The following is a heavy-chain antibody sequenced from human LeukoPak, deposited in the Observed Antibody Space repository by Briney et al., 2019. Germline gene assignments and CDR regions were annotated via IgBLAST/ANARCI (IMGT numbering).Heavy chain of an antibody. CDR1: GDSVSSNSAA. D-gene: IGHD2-2*01. V-gene: IGHV6-1*01. CDR2: TYYRSKWYN. J-gene: IGHJ4*02. Sequence: SQTFSLTCAISGDSVSSNSAAWNWIRQSPSRGLEWLGRTYYRSKWYNDYAVSVKSRITINPDTSKNQFSLQLNSVTPEDTAVYYCARADCSSTSCYLDYWGQGTLVTVSS. CDR3: ARADCSSTSCYLDY.